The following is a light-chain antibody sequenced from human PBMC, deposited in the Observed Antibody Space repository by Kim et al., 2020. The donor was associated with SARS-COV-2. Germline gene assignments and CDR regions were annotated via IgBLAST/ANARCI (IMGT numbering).Light chain of an antibody. J-gene: IGKJ1*01. CDR3: QHYNSYSPTWT. CDR1: QSISSW. CDR2: KAS. Sequence: DIQMTQSPSTLSASVGDRVTITCRASQSISSWLAWYQQKSGKAPKLLIYKASSLESGVPSRFSGSGSGTEFTLTISSLQPDDFATYYCQHYNSYSPTWTFGQGTKVDIK. V-gene: IGKV1-5*03.